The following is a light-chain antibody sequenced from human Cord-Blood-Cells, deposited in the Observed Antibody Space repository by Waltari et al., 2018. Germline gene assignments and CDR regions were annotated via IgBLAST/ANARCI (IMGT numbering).Light chain of an antibody. Sequence: QSALTQPASVSGSPGPSITISCTGTSSDVGSYNLVSWYQQHPGKAPKLMIYEGGKRPSGVSNRFSGSKSGNTASLTISGLQAEDEADYYCCSYAGSSTYVFGTGTKVTVL. J-gene: IGLJ1*01. CDR2: EGG. CDR1: SSDVGSYNL. CDR3: CSYAGSSTYV. V-gene: IGLV2-23*01.